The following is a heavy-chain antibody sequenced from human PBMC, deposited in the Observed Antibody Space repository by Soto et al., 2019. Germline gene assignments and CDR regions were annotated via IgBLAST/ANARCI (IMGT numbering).Heavy chain of an antibody. D-gene: IGHD6-6*01. V-gene: IGHV1-18*01. CDR3: TRRYSSSSWFDP. CDR1: GYTFTSYG. CDR2: ISTYNGNT. Sequence: ASVKVSCKASGYTFTSYGISWVRQAPGQGLEWMGWISTYNGNTNYAQKLQGRVTMTTDPSTTTAYMELRSLRSDDTAVYYCTRRYSSSSWFDPWGQGTLVTVSS. J-gene: IGHJ5*02.